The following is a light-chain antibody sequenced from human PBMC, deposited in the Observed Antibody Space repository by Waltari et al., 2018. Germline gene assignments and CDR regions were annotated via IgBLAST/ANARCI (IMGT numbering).Light chain of an antibody. CDR1: SSDGGGYNY. V-gene: IGLV2-14*03. CDR3: SSYTTRSILL. CDR2: DVA. J-gene: IGLJ2*01. Sequence: QSALTQTVSVSGSPGQSITISCTGTSSDGGGYNYVAWYQQHPNKAPKVIIYDVANRPFGVSNRFSGSKSGSTASLTISGLQTEDEAYYYCSSYTTRSILLFGGGTKVTVL.